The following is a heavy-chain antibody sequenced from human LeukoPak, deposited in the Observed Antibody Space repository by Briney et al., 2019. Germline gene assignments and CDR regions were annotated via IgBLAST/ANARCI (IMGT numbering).Heavy chain of an antibody. CDR3: ARLRSVVPVASYYYYYYYMDV. D-gene: IGHD2-2*01. J-gene: IGHJ6*03. V-gene: IGHV4-34*01. Sequence: SETLSLTCAVYGGSFSGYYWSWIRQPPGKGLEWIGEINHSGNTNYNPSLKSRVTISVDTSKNQFSLKLSSVTAADTAVYYCARLRSVVPVASYYYYYYYMDVWGKGTTVTVSS. CDR1: GGSFSGYY. CDR2: INHSGNT.